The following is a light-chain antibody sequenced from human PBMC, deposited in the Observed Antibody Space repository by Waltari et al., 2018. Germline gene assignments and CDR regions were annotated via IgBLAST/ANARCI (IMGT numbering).Light chain of an antibody. Sequence: EIVLTQSPGTLSLSPGERATLSCRASQSVSSSNLAWYQQKPGQAPRPLIYGASSRATGIPDRFSGSGSGTDFTLTISRLEPEDFAVYYCQQYGSSPQTFGQGTKVEIK. CDR1: QSVSSSN. J-gene: IGKJ1*01. V-gene: IGKV3-20*01. CDR2: GAS. CDR3: QQYGSSPQT.